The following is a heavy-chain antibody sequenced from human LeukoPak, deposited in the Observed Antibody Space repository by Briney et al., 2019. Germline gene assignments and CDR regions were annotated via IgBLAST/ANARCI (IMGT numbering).Heavy chain of an antibody. CDR3: ARLKATVSIHAYFDS. V-gene: IGHV4-39*07. CDR1: GGSISSSSYY. J-gene: IGHJ4*02. D-gene: IGHD4-17*01. Sequence: SETLSLTCTVSGGSISSSSYYWGWIRQPPGKGLEWIGCIYYTGSTYYNPSLKSRVSISSDTSKNQFSLELSSVTAADTAVYYCARLKATVSIHAYFDSWGQGTLVTVSS. CDR2: IYYTGST.